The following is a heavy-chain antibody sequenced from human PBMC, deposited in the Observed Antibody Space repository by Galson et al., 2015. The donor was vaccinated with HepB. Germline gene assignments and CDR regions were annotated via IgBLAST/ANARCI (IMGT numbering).Heavy chain of an antibody. Sequence: SLRLSCAASGFTFSSYGMHWVRQAPGKGLEWVAVIWYDGSNKYYADSVKGRFTISRDNSKNTLYLQMNSLRAEDTAVYYCARDKVGATYWYFDLWGRGTLVTVPS. D-gene: IGHD1-26*01. CDR2: IWYDGSNK. CDR3: ARDKVGATYWYFDL. J-gene: IGHJ2*01. V-gene: IGHV3-33*08. CDR1: GFTFSSYG.